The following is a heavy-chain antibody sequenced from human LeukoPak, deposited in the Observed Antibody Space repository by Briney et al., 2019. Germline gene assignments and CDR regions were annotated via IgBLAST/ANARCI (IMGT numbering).Heavy chain of an antibody. CDR1: GYTFTSYG. CDR2: ISAYNGNT. J-gene: IGHJ4*02. D-gene: IGHD5-18*01. V-gene: IGHV1-18*01. Sequence: PSVKVSCKASGYTFTSYGISWVRQAPGQELEWMGWISAYNGNTNYEKKLQGRVTMTTDTSTSTAYMELRSLRSDDTAVYYCARALVGYSYGPFDYWGQGTLVTVSS. CDR3: ARALVGYSYGPFDY.